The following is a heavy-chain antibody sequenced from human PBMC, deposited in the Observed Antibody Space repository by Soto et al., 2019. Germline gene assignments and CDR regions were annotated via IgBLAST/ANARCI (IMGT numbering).Heavy chain of an antibody. CDR3: ARELITIFGVVIPNWFDP. V-gene: IGHV3-48*02. CDR2: ISSSSSTI. J-gene: IGHJ5*02. D-gene: IGHD3-3*01. CDR1: GFTFSSYS. Sequence: GGSLRLSSSASGFTFSSYSMNWVRQAPGKGLEWVSYISSSSSTIYYADSVKGRFTISRDNAKNSLYLQMNSLRDEDTAVYYCARELITIFGVVIPNWFDPWGQGTLVTVSS.